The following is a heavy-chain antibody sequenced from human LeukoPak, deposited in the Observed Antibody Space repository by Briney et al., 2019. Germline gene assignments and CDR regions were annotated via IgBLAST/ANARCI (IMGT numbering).Heavy chain of an antibody. D-gene: IGHD4-17*01. CDR1: GYSISSGYY. CDR2: IYYSGST. Sequence: SETLSLTCTVSGYSISSGYYWAWIRQPPGKGLEWIGYIYYSGSTNYNPSLKSRVTISVDTSKNQFSLKLSSVTAADTAVYYCAKDGGDYDTGNWFDPWGQGTLVTVSS. V-gene: IGHV4-61*01. J-gene: IGHJ5*02. CDR3: AKDGGDYDTGNWFDP.